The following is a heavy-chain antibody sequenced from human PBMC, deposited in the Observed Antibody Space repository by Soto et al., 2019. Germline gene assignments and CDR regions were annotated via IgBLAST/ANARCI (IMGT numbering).Heavy chain of an antibody. CDR3: ARGRVRIGARPENLRAP. V-gene: IGHV6-1*01. Sequence: LQTLSLTCAISGDSVSSSTAAWNWIRQSPSRGVEWLGRTYYRSKWYNDYAVSVKSRININPDTSRNQLTLHLNSVTPEDSAGYYSARGRVRIGARPENLRAPWGQGTLVTVS. CDR1: GDSVSSSTAA. D-gene: IGHD6-6*01. CDR2: TYYRSKWYN. J-gene: IGHJ5*02.